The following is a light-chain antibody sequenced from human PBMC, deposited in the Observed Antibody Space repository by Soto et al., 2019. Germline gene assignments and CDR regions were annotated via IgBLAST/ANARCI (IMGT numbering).Light chain of an antibody. CDR1: SSDVGGYNY. Sequence: QSALTQPTSASGSPGQSVTISCTGTSSDVGGYNYVSWYQQHPGKAPKLLIYEVTKRPSGVPDRFSGSKSGNTASLTVSGLQADVEAEYYCCSNAGSHYYVFGTGTKLTVL. CDR2: EVT. J-gene: IGLJ1*01. V-gene: IGLV2-8*01. CDR3: CSNAGSHYYV.